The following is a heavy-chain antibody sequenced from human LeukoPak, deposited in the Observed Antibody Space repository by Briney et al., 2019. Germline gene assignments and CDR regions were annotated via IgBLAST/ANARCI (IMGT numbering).Heavy chain of an antibody. Sequence: ASVKVSCKASGGTFSSYAISWVRQAPGQGLEWMGGIIPIFGTANYAQKFQGRVTITTDESTSTAYMELSSLRSEDTAVYYCARVRGHSGYDFDLFYYFDYWGQGTLVTVSS. CDR2: IIPIFGTA. J-gene: IGHJ4*02. CDR1: GGTFSSYA. V-gene: IGHV1-69*05. CDR3: ARVRGHSGYDFDLFYYFDY. D-gene: IGHD5-12*01.